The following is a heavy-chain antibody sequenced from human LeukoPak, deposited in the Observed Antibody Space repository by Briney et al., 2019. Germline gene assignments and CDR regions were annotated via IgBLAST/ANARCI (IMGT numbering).Heavy chain of an antibody. Sequence: PGGSLRLSCAASGFTFSSYDMSWIRQAPGKGLEWVSAITRGGDGTYYADSVKGRFTISRDTSKNTLYLQMNSLRAEDTALYYCAKARGYNYFDCWGQGTLVTVSS. CDR3: AKARGYNYFDC. V-gene: IGHV3-23*01. D-gene: IGHD5-18*01. CDR2: ITRGGDGT. CDR1: GFTFSSYD. J-gene: IGHJ4*02.